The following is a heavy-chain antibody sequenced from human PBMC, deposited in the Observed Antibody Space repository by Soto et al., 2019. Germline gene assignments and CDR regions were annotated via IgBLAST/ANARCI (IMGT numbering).Heavy chain of an antibody. CDR3: AKEGDSGYDFDY. V-gene: IGHV3-30*18. J-gene: IGHJ4*02. CDR1: GFTFSSYG. CDR2: ISYDGSNK. Sequence: GGSLRLSCAASGFTFSSYGMHWVRQAPGKGLEWVAVISYDGSNKYYADSVKGRFTISRDNSKNTLYLQMNSLRAEDTAVYYCAKEGDSGYDFDYWGQGTLVTVSS. D-gene: IGHD5-12*01.